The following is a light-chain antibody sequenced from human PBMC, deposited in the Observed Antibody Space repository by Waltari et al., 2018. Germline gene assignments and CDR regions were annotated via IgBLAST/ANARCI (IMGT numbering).Light chain of an antibody. CDR2: DVS. CDR3: HQRSNWPRT. Sequence: DIVLTHSPGTLSLSPGERAPPSCRARQSVGTSVTWYQQTPGQAPRLLIYDVSNRATAIPDRFSGSGSGTDFTLTISCLEPEDFAVYYCHQRSNWPRTFGQGTKVELK. V-gene: IGKV3-11*01. J-gene: IGKJ1*01. CDR1: QSVGTS.